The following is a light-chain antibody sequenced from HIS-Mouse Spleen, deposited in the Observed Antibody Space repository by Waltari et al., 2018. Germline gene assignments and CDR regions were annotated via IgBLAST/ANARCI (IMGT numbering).Light chain of an antibody. CDR3: CSYAGSSTSVV. V-gene: IGLV2-23*01. CDR1: SSDFGSYTL. CDR2: EGS. J-gene: IGLJ2*01. Sequence: QSALTQPASVSGSPGQSITIPCTGTSSDFGSYTLVSWYQQHPGKAPKLMIYEGSKRPSGVSNRFSGSKSGNTASLTISGLQAEDEADYYCCSYAGSSTSVVFGGGTKLTVL.